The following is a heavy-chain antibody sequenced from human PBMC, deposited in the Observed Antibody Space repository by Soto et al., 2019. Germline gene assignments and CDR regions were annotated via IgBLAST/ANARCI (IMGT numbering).Heavy chain of an antibody. J-gene: IGHJ6*02. CDR1: AGHSIWSA. V-gene: IGHV3-73*01. CDR3: TRHDSNYDFWSGSPPRYGMDV. Sequence: LTLSSAASAGHSIWSAMHSARNASGTRLAQDYTIRSKANSYATAYAASVKGRFTISRDDSKNTAYLQMNSLKTEDTAVYYCTRHDSNYDFWSGSPPRYGMDVWGQGTTVTVSS. D-gene: IGHD3-3*01. CDR2: IRSKANSYAT.